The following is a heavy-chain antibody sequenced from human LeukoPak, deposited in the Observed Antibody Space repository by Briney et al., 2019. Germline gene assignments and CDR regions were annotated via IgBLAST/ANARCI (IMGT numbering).Heavy chain of an antibody. CDR3: ATVDTAMGFDAFDI. J-gene: IGHJ3*02. CDR1: GYTFTSYD. V-gene: IGHV1-8*01. Sequence: ASVKVSCKASGYTFTSYDINWVRQATGQGLEWMGWMNPNSGNTGYAQKFQGRVTMTRNTSISTAYMELSSLRSEDTAVYYCATVDTAMGFDAFDIWGQGTMVTVSS. D-gene: IGHD5-18*01. CDR2: MNPNSGNT.